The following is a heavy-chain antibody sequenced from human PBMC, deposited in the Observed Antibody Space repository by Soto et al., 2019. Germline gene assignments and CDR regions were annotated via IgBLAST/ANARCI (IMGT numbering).Heavy chain of an antibody. J-gene: IGHJ4*02. D-gene: IGHD2-21*01. CDR1: GFTFSNAW. Sequence: EVQLVESGGGLVKPGGSLRLSCAASGFTFSNAWMTWVRQAPGKGLEWVGRIKSKTDGGTVDYAAPVKGRFTVSRDDSKTTLYLQMNSLKSEDTVVYYCTTDSAYMRSSLYFDYWGQGTQVTLSS. CDR2: IKSKTDGGTV. CDR3: TTDSAYMRSSLYFDY. V-gene: IGHV3-15*01.